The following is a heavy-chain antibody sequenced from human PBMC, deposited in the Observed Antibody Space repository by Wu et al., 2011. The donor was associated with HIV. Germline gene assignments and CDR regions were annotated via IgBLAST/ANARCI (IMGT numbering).Heavy chain of an antibody. J-gene: IGHJ6*03. V-gene: IGHV1-69*14. D-gene: IGHD2/OR15-2a*01. CDR2: MVPMFGRQ. CDR1: GGTFSGHA. CDR3: ARSGVSAEYYFYYMND. Sequence: QVQLVQSGAEVKKPGSSVKVSCKASGGTFSGHAMSWVRKAPGQGLEWMGGMVPMFGRQDYAQKFRGRVKITVDKSQTIAYMELSSLRSDDTAVYYCARSGVSAEYYFYYMNDWGKGTTVTVPS.